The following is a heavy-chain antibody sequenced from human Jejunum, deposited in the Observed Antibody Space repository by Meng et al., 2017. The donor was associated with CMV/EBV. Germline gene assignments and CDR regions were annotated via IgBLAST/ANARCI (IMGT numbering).Heavy chain of an antibody. J-gene: IGHJ4*02. V-gene: IGHV4-30-4*01. D-gene: IGHD3-10*01. CDR3: ASGPIRGFLHY. Sequence: VSGRPVSSTYYSWRWIRQPPGTGLEWIGYLYNSETTIYNPSLTSRVAMSVDTSRNQFSLKVTSMTAADTAVYYCASGPIRGFLHYWGQGTLVTVSS. CDR1: GRPVSSTYYS. CDR2: LYNSETT.